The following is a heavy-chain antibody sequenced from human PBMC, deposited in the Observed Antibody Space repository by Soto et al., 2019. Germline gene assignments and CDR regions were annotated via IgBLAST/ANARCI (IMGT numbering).Heavy chain of an antibody. J-gene: IGHJ4*02. CDR2: IIPILGIA. CDR3: AREWGYCSGGSCYFDY. CDR1: GGTFSSYT. Sequence: QVPLVQSGAEVKKPGSSVKVSCKASGGTFSSYTISWVRQAPGQGLEWMGRIIPILGIANYAQKFQGRVTITADKSTSTAYMELSSLRSEDTAVYYCAREWGYCSGGSCYFDYWGQGTLVTVSS. D-gene: IGHD2-15*01. V-gene: IGHV1-69*08.